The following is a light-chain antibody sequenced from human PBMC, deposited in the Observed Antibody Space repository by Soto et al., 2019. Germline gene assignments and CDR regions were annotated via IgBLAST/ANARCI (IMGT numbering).Light chain of an antibody. CDR1: QSIRSW. V-gene: IGKV1-5*01. Sequence: DIRMTQSPSSLSASVGDRVTITCRASQSIRSWLAWYQQKPGKAPHLLISDASSLGSGVPSRFSGSGSGTEFTLTISSLQPDDFATYYCQQYNSFLYTFGQGTKLEIK. CDR3: QQYNSFLYT. CDR2: DAS. J-gene: IGKJ2*01.